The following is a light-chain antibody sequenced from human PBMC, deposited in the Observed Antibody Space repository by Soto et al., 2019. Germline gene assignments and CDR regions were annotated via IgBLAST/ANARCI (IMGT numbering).Light chain of an antibody. V-gene: IGKV3-20*01. CDR1: QSVSSSY. CDR3: QQYGSSALT. CDR2: GTS. Sequence: ILMTQSPCTLSLSPGERATLSCRASQSVSSSYLVWYQQRPGQPPRLLIYGTSNRATGIPDRFTGTWSGTDFALTIYRLEPEDSAVYYCQQYGSSALTFGGGTKV. J-gene: IGKJ4*01.